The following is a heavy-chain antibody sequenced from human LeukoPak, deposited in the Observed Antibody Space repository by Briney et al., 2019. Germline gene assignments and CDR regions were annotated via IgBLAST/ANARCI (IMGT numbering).Heavy chain of an antibody. V-gene: IGHV3-23*01. Sequence: PGGSLRLSCAASGFTFSSYAMNWVRQAPGKGLEWVSSISPRCAGTYYPDSVKGRFAISRDTSKNTLYLQMNSLRAEETAVYYCAKDGGGTYPDAFDVWGQGTMVTVSS. CDR3: AKDGGGTYPDAFDV. D-gene: IGHD1-26*01. J-gene: IGHJ3*01. CDR1: GFTFSSYA. CDR2: ISPRCAGT.